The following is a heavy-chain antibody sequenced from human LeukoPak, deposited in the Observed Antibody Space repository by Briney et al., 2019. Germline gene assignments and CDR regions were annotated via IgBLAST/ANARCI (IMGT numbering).Heavy chain of an antibody. V-gene: IGHV4-30-2*01. CDR2: IYHSGST. CDR1: GGSISSGGYS. Sequence: PSQTLSLTCAVSGGSISSGGYSWSWIRQPPGKGLEWIGYIYHSGSTNYNPSLKSRVTISVDTSKNQFSLKLSSVTAADTAVYYCARKTTVTTGGWFDPWGQGTLVTVSS. J-gene: IGHJ5*02. CDR3: ARKTTVTTGGWFDP. D-gene: IGHD4-17*01.